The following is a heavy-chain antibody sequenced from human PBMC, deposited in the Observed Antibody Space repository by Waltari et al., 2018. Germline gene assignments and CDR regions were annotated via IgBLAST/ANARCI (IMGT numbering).Heavy chain of an antibody. CDR3: ATGGWGFYLDN. CDR1: GFTFSSYS. V-gene: IGHV3-21*01. D-gene: IGHD7-27*01. CDR2: ISSTGTYT. J-gene: IGHJ4*02. Sequence: EVQLVESGGGLVKPGGSLRLSCAASGFTFSSYSMNWVRQAPGKGLAWISSISSTGTYTHYADSVKGRFTISRDNAKNSLYLQMNSLRAEDTGVYWCATGGWGFYLDNWGQGTLVTFSS.